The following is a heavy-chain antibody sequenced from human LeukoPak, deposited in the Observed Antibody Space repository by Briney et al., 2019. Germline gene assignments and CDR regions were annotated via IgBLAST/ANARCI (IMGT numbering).Heavy chain of an antibody. CDR2: IHWDDAK. D-gene: IGHD6-19*01. Sequence: ESGPTLVKSTQTLTLTCTFSGSSLSTTGVGAGWIRQPPGKALEWLAVIHWDDAKRHSTSLKSSLTISKDTSKNQVVLTMTNMDPVDTATYYCAHTKYSSGWQYYFDYWGQGTLVTVSS. CDR3: AHTKYSSGWQYYFDY. J-gene: IGHJ4*02. CDR1: GSSLSTTGVG. V-gene: IGHV2-5*02.